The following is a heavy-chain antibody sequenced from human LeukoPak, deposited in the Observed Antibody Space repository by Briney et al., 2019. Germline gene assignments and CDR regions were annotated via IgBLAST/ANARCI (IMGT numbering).Heavy chain of an antibody. V-gene: IGHV1-2*02. Sequence: ASVKVSCKASGYSFTGYCMHWVRQAPGQGLEWMGWINPNSGGTNCAQKFQGRVSMTRDTSISTAYMELSRLTFDDTAVYYCARDPGADYPYNWFDPWGQGTLVTVSS. J-gene: IGHJ5*02. CDR2: INPNSGGT. CDR3: ARDPGADYPYNWFDP. D-gene: IGHD4/OR15-4a*01. CDR1: GYSFTGYC.